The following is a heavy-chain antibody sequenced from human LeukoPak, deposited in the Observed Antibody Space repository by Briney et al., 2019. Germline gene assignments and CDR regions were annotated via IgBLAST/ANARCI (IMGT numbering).Heavy chain of an antibody. D-gene: IGHD7-27*01. CDR2: GVYPEST. CDR3: ARDNWGSLDY. CDR1: GASVISGPHY. V-gene: IGHV4-61*01. J-gene: IGHJ4*02. Sequence: PSETLSLTCSVSGASVISGPHYWSWIRQPPGKRLDWIGYGVYPESTNYNPSLKSRVTISVDTSKRQFSLQLRSVTAADTAIYYCARDNWGSLDYWGQGILVTVSS.